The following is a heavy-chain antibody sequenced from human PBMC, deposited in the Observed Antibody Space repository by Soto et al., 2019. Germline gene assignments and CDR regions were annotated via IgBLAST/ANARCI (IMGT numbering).Heavy chain of an antibody. V-gene: IGHV1-69*13. CDR1: GGTFSSYA. CDR2: IIPIFGTA. CDR3: ARASGRGFGELLYAFDI. Sequence: SVKVSCKASGGTFSSYAISWVRQAPGQGLEWMGGIIPIFGTANYAQKFQGRVTITADESTSTAYMELSSLRSEDTAVYYCARASGRGFGELLYAFDIWGQGTMVTVSS. J-gene: IGHJ3*02. D-gene: IGHD3-10*01.